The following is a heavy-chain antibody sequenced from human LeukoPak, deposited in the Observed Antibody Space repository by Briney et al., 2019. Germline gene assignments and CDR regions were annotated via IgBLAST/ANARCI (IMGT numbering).Heavy chain of an antibody. V-gene: IGHV3-30*03. CDR3: ASLRSSSCYDHFDY. CDR1: GFTVSDNY. Sequence: GGSLRLSFAASGFTVSDNYMSWFRQAPGKGLEWVALISYDGSNKYYADSVKGRFTISRDNSKNTLYLQMNSLRAEDTAVYYCASLRSSSCYDHFDYWGQGTLVTVSS. D-gene: IGHD6-13*01. J-gene: IGHJ4*02. CDR2: ISYDGSNK.